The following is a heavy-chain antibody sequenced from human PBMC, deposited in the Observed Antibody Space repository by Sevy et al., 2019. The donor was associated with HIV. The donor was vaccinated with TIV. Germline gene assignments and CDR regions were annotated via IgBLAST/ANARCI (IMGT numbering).Heavy chain of an antibody. D-gene: IGHD2-2*01. J-gene: IGHJ4*02. CDR3: ARVPCSNTSCYGYYFDY. CDR2: IYYSGST. Sequence: SETLSLTCTVSGGSISGYYWSWIRQPPGKGLEWIGYIYYSGSTDYNPSLKSRVTISVDTSKNQFSLKLSSVTAADTAVYYCARVPCSNTSCYGYYFDYWGQGTLVTVSS. CDR1: GGSISGYY. V-gene: IGHV4-59*01.